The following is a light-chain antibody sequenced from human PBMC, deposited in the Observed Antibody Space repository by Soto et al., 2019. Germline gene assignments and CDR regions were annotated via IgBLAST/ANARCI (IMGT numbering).Light chain of an antibody. CDR2: AAS. CDR1: QGISSW. V-gene: IGKV1D-16*01. J-gene: IGKJ5*01. Sequence: DIQMTQSPSSLSGSVVDRVTITFRASQGISSWLAWYQQKPEKAPKSLIYAASSVQSGVPSRFSGSGSGTDFTLTISSLQPEDFATYYRQQLHDYPITFGQGTRLEIK. CDR3: QQLHDYPIT.